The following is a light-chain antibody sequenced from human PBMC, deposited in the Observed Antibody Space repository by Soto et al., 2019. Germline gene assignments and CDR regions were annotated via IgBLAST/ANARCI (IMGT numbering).Light chain of an antibody. CDR3: AAWDDSPNGHV. CDR2: TTY. V-gene: IGLV1-44*01. Sequence: QSVLTQPHSVSGTPGQRLTVSCSGSDSDIGSYSVHWFQQLPGTAPKLLISTTYQRPSGVPERFSGSKPGTSASLAISGLQSEDEADYYCAAWDDSPNGHVFGTGTKVTVL. CDR1: DSDIGSYS. J-gene: IGLJ1*01.